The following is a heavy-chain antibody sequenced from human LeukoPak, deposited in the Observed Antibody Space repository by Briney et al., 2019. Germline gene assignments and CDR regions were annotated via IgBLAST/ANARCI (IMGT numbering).Heavy chain of an antibody. V-gene: IGHV1-46*01. J-gene: IGHJ4*02. CDR1: GYTFSNYY. D-gene: IGHD6-19*01. Sequence: ASVKVSCKASGYTFSNYYMHWVRQAPGQGLEWMGLISPSGGSTCYAQKFQGRVTMTSDTSTTTVYMELSSLRSKDTAVYYCARYSQWLASDYWGQGALVTVSS. CDR3: ARYSQWLASDY. CDR2: ISPSGGST.